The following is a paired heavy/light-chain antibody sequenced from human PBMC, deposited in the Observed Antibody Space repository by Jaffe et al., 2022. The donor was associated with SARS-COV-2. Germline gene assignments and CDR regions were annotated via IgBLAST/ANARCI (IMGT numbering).Light chain of an antibody. CDR1: SSDVGSYNL. Sequence: QSALTQPASVSGSPGQSITISCTGTSSDVGSYNLVSWYQQHPGKVPKVIIYEVSERPSGVSNRFSGSKTGNTASLTISGLQAEDEADYYCWSYVGSDAYVFGSGTRVTVL. J-gene: IGLJ1*01. V-gene: IGLV2-23*02. CDR2: EVS. CDR3: WSYVGSDAYV.
Heavy chain of an antibody. CDR3: ARLIPPAGTFPRVTGGYFDN. CDR2: LNTVSSFI. CDR1: GFTLSGYS. Sequence: EVQVLESGGGLVKPGGSLTLSCAVSGFTLSGYSMNWVRQAPGKGLEWVASLNTVSSFIHYADSVKGRFSISRDDAKNSVYLQMNSLSAEDTAVYFCARLIPPAGTFPRVTGGYFDNWGQGALVTVSS. J-gene: IGHJ4*02. D-gene: IGHD2-2*01. V-gene: IGHV3-21*01.